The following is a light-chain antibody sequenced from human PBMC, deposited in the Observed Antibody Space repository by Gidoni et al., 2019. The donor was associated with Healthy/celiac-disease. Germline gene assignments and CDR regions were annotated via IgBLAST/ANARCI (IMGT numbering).Light chain of an antibody. J-gene: IGLJ2*01. CDR3: QSYDSSLSGVV. CDR1: SSNIGAGYV. Sequence: QSVLTPPPSVSAPPAQRVTISCTGSSSNIGAGYVVHWYQQLPGTAPKLLIYGNNNRPSGVPDRFSGSKSGTSASLAITGLQAEDEADYYCQSYDSSLSGVVFGGGTKLTVL. V-gene: IGLV1-40*01. CDR2: GNN.